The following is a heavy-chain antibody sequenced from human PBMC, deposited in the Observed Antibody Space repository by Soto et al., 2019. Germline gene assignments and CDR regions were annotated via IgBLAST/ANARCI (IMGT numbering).Heavy chain of an antibody. CDR2: IIPIFGTA. Sequence: SVKVSCKASGGTFSSYAISWVRQAPRQGLEWMGGIIPIFGTANYAQKFQGRVTITADESTSTAYMELSSLRSEDTAVYYCARDEGIVVVPAAKNYYYYGMDVWGQGTTVTVSS. CDR1: GGTFSSYA. CDR3: ARDEGIVVVPAAKNYYYYGMDV. V-gene: IGHV1-69*13. D-gene: IGHD2-2*01. J-gene: IGHJ6*02.